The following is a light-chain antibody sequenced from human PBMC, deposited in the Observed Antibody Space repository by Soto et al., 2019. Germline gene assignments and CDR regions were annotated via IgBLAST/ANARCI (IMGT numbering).Light chain of an antibody. CDR2: EVT. CDR1: SSDVGGYNY. V-gene: IGLV2-14*01. Sequence: QSALTQPASVSGSLGQSITISCTGTSSDVGGYNYVSWYQHHPGKDPKVVIFEVTKRPSGVSSRFSGSKSGNTASLTVSGLQADDEGDYYCSSFTSSSTVLFGGGTKLTVL. CDR3: SSFTSSSTVL. J-gene: IGLJ2*01.